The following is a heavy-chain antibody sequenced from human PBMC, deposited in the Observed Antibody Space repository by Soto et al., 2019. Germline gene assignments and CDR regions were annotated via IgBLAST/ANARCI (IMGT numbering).Heavy chain of an antibody. CDR3: ASHRAAYCGGDCYETHDY. J-gene: IGHJ4*02. CDR2: ISSSSGYT. V-gene: IGHV3-11*06. CDR1: GFTFSDYY. Sequence: QVQLVESGGGLVKPGGSLRLSCAASGFTFSDYYMSWIRQAPGKGLEWVSYISSSSGYTNYADSVKGRFTISRDNAKKSLYLQMNSLRAEDTAVYYCASHRAAYCGGDCYETHDYWGQGTLVTVSP. D-gene: IGHD2-21*02.